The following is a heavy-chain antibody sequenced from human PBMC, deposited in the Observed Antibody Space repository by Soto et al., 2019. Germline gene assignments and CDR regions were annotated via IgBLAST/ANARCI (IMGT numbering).Heavy chain of an antibody. V-gene: IGHV3-53*02. Sequence: EVQLVETGGGLIQPGGSLRLSCAASGFTVSSNYMSWVRQAPGKGLEWVSVIYSGGSTYYADSVKGRFTISRDNSKNTLYLQMNSLRAEDTAVYYCAGPSSGWSAHTGPGYFDLWGRGNLVTVSS. J-gene: IGHJ2*01. CDR1: GFTVSSNY. CDR3: AGPSSGWSAHTGPGYFDL. CDR2: IYSGGST. D-gene: IGHD6-19*01.